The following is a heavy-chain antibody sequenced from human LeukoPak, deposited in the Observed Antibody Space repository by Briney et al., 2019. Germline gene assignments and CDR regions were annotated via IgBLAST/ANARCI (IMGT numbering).Heavy chain of an antibody. CDR3: ARVSSSGWYRGYFDY. Sequence: SETLPLTCTVSGGSISSGSYYWSWIRQPAGKGLEWIGRIYTSGSTNYNPSLKSRVTISVDTSKNQFSLKLSSVTAADTAVYYCARVSSSGWYRGYFDYWGQGTLVTVSS. J-gene: IGHJ4*02. CDR1: GGSISSGSYY. D-gene: IGHD6-19*01. CDR2: IYTSGST. V-gene: IGHV4-61*02.